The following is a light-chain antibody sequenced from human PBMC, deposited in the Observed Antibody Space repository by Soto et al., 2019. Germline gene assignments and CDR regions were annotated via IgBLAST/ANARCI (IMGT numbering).Light chain of an antibody. CDR3: SSYPSRRTVV. CDR2: DVT. Sequence: QSVLTQPASVSGSPGQSITISCTGTSSDVGGFNYVSWYQHQPGKDPRLMIYDVTNRPSGVSDRLSGSKSGNTASLTISGLRAADEGDYYCSSYPSRRTVVFGGGTKLTVL. V-gene: IGLV2-14*03. J-gene: IGLJ2*01. CDR1: SSDVGGFNY.